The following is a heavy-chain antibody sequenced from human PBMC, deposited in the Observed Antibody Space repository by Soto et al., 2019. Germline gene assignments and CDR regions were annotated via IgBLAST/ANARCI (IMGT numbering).Heavy chain of an antibody. J-gene: IGHJ6*02. V-gene: IGHV1-46*01. Sequence: ASVKVSCKASGYTFTSYYMHWVRQAPGQGLEWMGIINPSGGSTSYAQKFQGRVTMTRDTSTSTVYMELSSLRSEDAAVYCCARDQAAMPLFYYYYGMDVWGQGITVTVSS. CDR3: ARDQAAMPLFYYYYGMDV. D-gene: IGHD2-2*01. CDR1: GYTFTSYY. CDR2: INPSGGST.